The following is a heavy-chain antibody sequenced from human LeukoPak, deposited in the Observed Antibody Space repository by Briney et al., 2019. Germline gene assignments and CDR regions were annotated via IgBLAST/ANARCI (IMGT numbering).Heavy chain of an antibody. J-gene: IGHJ4*02. Sequence: DSLKGRLTISRDNSKNSLYLQMNSLRAEDTAVYYCARGPTVVTRGGMDYWGQGTLVTVSS. V-gene: IGHV3-30*07. D-gene: IGHD4-23*01. CDR3: ARGPTVVTRGGMDY.